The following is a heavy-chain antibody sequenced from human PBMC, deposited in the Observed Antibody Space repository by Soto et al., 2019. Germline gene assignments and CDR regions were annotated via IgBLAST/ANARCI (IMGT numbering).Heavy chain of an antibody. Sequence: SETLSLTCTVSGGSISSYYWSWIRQPPGKGLEWIGYIYYSGSTNYNPSLKSRVTISVDTSKNQFSLKLSSVTASDTAVYYCARLDCSGGSCYFDYWGQGTLVTVSS. D-gene: IGHD2-15*01. CDR2: IYYSGST. V-gene: IGHV4-59*01. CDR1: GGSISSYY. CDR3: ARLDCSGGSCYFDY. J-gene: IGHJ4*02.